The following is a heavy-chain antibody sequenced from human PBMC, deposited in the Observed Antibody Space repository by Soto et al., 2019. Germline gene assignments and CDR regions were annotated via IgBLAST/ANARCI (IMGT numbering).Heavy chain of an antibody. Sequence: GGSLRLSCAASGFTFSSYGMHWVRQAPGKGLEWVAVISYDGSNKYYADSVKGRFTISRDNSKNTLYLQMNSLRAEDAAVYYCAKVSVDPSLDDWGQGTLVTVSS. V-gene: IGHV3-30*18. CDR1: GFTFSSYG. CDR3: AKVSVDPSLDD. CDR2: ISYDGSNK. J-gene: IGHJ4*02. D-gene: IGHD3-3*02.